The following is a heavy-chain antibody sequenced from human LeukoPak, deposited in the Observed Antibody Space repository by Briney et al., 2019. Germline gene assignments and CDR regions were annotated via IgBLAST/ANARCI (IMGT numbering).Heavy chain of an antibody. CDR2: INSDGSST. CDR3: ARGGRYSYASFDY. V-gene: IGHV3-74*01. CDR1: GFTFSSYW. D-gene: IGHD5-18*01. Sequence: PGGSLRLSCAASGFTFSSYWMHWVRQAPGKGLVWVSRINSDGSSTSYADSVKGRFTITRDNAKNTLYLQMNSLRAEDTAVYYCARGGRYSYASFDYWGQGTLVTVSS. J-gene: IGHJ4*02.